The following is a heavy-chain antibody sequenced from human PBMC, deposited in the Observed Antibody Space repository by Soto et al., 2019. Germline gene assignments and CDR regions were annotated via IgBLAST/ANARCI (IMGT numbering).Heavy chain of an antibody. J-gene: IGHJ6*02. D-gene: IGHD4-17*01. V-gene: IGHV4-59*01. CDR2: IYYSGST. CDR1: GGSISSYY. CDR3: ARGKNYGDYDYYYGMDV. Sequence: PSETLSLTCTVSGGSISSYYWSWIRQPPGKGLEWIGYIYYSGSTNYNPSLKSRVTISVDTSKNQFSLKLSSVTAADTAVYYCARGKNYGDYDYYYGMDVWGQGTTVTVSS.